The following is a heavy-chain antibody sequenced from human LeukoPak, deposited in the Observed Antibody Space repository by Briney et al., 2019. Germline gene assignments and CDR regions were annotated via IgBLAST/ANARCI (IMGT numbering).Heavy chain of an antibody. Sequence: GGSLRLSCAASGFTFSSYAMSWVRQAPGKGLEWVSAISGSGGSTYYADSVKGRFTISRDNSKNTLYLQMNSLRAEDTAVYYCARVRYSYGYLDAFDIWGQGTMVTVSS. D-gene: IGHD5-18*01. J-gene: IGHJ3*02. V-gene: IGHV3-23*01. CDR1: GFTFSSYA. CDR2: ISGSGGST. CDR3: ARVRYSYGYLDAFDI.